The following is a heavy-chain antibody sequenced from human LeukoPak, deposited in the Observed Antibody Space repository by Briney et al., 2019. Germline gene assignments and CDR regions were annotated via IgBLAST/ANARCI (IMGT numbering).Heavy chain of an antibody. J-gene: IGHJ5*02. D-gene: IGHD1-1*01. V-gene: IGHV1-18*01. CDR3: ARVNLAETTSLWFDP. Sequence: ASVKVSCKASGYTFTSYGISWVRQAPGQGLEWMGWISAYNGNTNYAQKLQGRVTMTTDTCTSTAYMELRSLRSDDTAVYYCARVNLAETTSLWFDPWGQGTLVTVSS. CDR2: ISAYNGNT. CDR1: GYTFTSYG.